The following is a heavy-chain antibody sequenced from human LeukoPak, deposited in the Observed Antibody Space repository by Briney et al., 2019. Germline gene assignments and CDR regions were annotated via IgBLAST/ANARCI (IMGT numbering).Heavy chain of an antibody. CDR2: IRYDGSNK. CDR1: GFTFSTYA. J-gene: IGHJ4*02. CDR3: AKDRCSGGSCYPNFDY. D-gene: IGHD2-15*01. Sequence: GGPLRLSCAASGFTFSTYAMHWVRQAPGKGLEWVAFIRYDGSNKYYVDSVKGRFTISRDNSKNTLYLQMNSLRAEDTAVYYCAKDRCSGGSCYPNFDYWGQGTLVTVSS. V-gene: IGHV3-30*02.